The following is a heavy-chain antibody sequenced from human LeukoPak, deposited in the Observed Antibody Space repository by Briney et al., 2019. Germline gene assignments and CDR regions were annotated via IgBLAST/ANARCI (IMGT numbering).Heavy chain of an antibody. Sequence: PSETLSLTCAVYGGSFSGYYWSWIRQPPGKGLEWIGEINHIGNTNYDPSLRSRVTISVDTSKNQFSLSLTSATAADTAVYSCARLGSVGYYNYQYMDIWGNGTTVTVSS. V-gene: IGHV4-34*01. CDR1: GGSFSGYY. CDR3: ARLGSVGYYNYQYMDI. D-gene: IGHD3-10*01. CDR2: INHIGNT. J-gene: IGHJ6*03.